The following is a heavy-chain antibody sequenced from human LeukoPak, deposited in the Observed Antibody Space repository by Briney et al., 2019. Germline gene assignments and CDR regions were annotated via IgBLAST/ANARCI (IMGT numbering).Heavy chain of an antibody. CDR2: IKEDESEK. Sequence: GGSLRLSCTVSGFTFSRYWMSWVRQGPGKGLEWVANIKEDESEKYYVDSVKGRFTISRDNTKNSLYLQMNSLRDEDTAVYYCARDRYFGYWGQGTLVTVSS. CDR3: ARDRYFGY. J-gene: IGHJ4*02. CDR1: GFTFSRYW. V-gene: IGHV3-7*01.